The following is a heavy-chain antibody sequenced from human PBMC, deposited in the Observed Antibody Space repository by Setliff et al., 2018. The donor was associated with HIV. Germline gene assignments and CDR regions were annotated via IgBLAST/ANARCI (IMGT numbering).Heavy chain of an antibody. D-gene: IGHD6-13*01. V-gene: IGHV3-66*01. CDR2: IYSGSST. Sequence: PGGSLRLSCAASGFTVSGNYMNWVRQAPGKGLEWVSVIYSGSSTYYADSVKGRFTISGENSKNTLYLQMNSLRAEDTAVYYCARATYSSSWYKGLGAFDIWGQGTMVTVSS. CDR1: GFTVSGNY. CDR3: ARATYSSSWYKGLGAFDI. J-gene: IGHJ3*02.